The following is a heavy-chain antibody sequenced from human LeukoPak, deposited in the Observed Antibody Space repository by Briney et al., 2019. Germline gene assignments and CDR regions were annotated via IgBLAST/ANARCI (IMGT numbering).Heavy chain of an antibody. D-gene: IGHD6-19*01. CDR2: ISWNSGSI. J-gene: IGHJ4*02. CDR1: GFIFNNYA. CDR3: AKDNRRHYTSGPNPDSLH. V-gene: IGHV3-9*01. Sequence: GGSLRLSCAGSGFIFNNYAMHWVRQPPGKSLEWVSGISWNSGSIDYADSVKGRFTISRDNAKNSLYLQMNSLRVEDTAFYYCAKDNRRHYTSGPNPDSLHWGQGALVTVSS.